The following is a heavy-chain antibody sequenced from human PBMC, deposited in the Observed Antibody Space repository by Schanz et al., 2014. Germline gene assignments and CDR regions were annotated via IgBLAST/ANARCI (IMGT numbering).Heavy chain of an antibody. CDR1: GFTLSSYA. Sequence: QVQLVESGGGVVQPGRSLRLSCAASGFTLSSYAMHWVRQAPGKGLEWVAVIWYDENNKYYADSVKGRFTMSRDNSKNPLYLQMNSLRAEDTAVYYCARANYRRKINFDYWGRGTLVTVSS. CDR2: IWYDENNK. CDR3: ARANYRRKINFDY. D-gene: IGHD3-10*01. J-gene: IGHJ4*02. V-gene: IGHV3-33*01.